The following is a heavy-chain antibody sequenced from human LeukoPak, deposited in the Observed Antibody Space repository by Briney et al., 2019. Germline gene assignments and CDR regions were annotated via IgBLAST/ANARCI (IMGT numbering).Heavy chain of an antibody. D-gene: IGHD3-16*01. CDR2: IIPILGIA. Sequence: SVKVSCKASGGTFSSYAISWVRQAPGQGLEWMGRIIPILGIANYAQKFQGRVTITADKSTSTAYMELSSLRSEDTAVYYCARGGLQRGRDYRGQGTLVTVSS. CDR1: GGTFSSYA. V-gene: IGHV1-69*04. J-gene: IGHJ4*02. CDR3: ARGGLQRGRDY.